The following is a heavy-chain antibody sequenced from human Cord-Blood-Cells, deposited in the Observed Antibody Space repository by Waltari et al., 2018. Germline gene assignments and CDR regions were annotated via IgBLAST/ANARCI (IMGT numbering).Heavy chain of an antibody. CDR2: IIPIFGTA. Sequence: QVPLGLSGASVKKPGSSARVSCKASGGTFSSYASNWVRQAPGQGLEWMGGIIPIFGTANYAQKFQGRVTITADESTSTAYMELSSLRSEDTAVYYCAYSGSYYFDYWGQGTLVTVSS. J-gene: IGHJ4*02. D-gene: IGHD1-26*01. CDR3: AYSGSYYFDY. V-gene: IGHV1-69*01. CDR1: GGTFSSYA.